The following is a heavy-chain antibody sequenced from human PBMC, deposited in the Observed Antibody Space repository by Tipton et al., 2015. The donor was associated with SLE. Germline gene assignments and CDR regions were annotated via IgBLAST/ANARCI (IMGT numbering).Heavy chain of an antibody. CDR1: GFTFSSYG. CDR3: ARDGVEAAGLFDY. CDR2: ISYDGSNK. Sequence: SLRLSCAASGFTFSSYGMHWVRQAPGKWLEWVAVISYDGSNKYYADSVKGRFTISRDNAKNSLYLQMNSLRAEDTAVYYCARDGVEAAGLFDYWGQGTLVTVSS. J-gene: IGHJ4*02. D-gene: IGHD6-13*01. V-gene: IGHV3-30*12.